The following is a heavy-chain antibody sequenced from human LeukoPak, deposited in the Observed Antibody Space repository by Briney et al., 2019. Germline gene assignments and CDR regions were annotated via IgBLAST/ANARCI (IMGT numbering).Heavy chain of an antibody. CDR3: ARQGVAARPEYNWFDP. Sequence: PGESLRISCKGSGYSFTSYWIGWVRQMPGKGLEWMGIIYPGDSDTRYSPSFQGQVTISADKSISTAYLQWSSLKASDTAMHYCARQGVAARPEYNWFDPWGQGTLVTVSS. V-gene: IGHV5-51*01. CDR2: IYPGDSDT. D-gene: IGHD6-6*01. J-gene: IGHJ5*02. CDR1: GYSFTSYW.